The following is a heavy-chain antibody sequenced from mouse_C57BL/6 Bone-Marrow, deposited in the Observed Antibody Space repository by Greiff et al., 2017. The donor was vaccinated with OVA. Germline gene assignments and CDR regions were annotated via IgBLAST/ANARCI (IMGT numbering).Heavy chain of an antibody. V-gene: IGHV1-59*01. CDR3: ARRGGGNYESYFDY. CDR2: IDPSDSYT. J-gene: IGHJ2*01. Sequence: VQLQQSGAELVRPGTSVKLSCKASGYTFTSYWMHWVKQRPGQGLEWIGVIDPSDSYTNYNQKFKGKATLTVDTSSSTAYMQLSSLTSEDSAVYYCARRGGGNYESYFDYWGQGTTLTVSS. D-gene: IGHD2-1*01. CDR1: GYTFTSYW.